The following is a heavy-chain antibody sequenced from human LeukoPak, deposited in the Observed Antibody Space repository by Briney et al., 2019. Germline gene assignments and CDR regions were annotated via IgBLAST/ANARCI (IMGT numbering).Heavy chain of an antibody. CDR3: ARDYSSSWGYFDY. CDR2: ISSSSSYI. J-gene: IGHJ4*02. CDR1: GFTFSSYS. V-gene: IGHV3-21*01. Sequence: GGSLRLSCAASGFTFSSYSMNWVRQAPGKGLEWVSSISSSSSYIYYADSVKGRFTISRDNAKNSLYLQMNSLRAEDTAVYYCARDYSSSWGYFDYWGQGTLVTVSS. D-gene: IGHD6-13*01.